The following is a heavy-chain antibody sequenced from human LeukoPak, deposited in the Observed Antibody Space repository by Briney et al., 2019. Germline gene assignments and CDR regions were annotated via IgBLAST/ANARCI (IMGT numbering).Heavy chain of an antibody. CDR3: AREGGSFLRYFDS. CDR2: ISSDESST. Sequence: GGSLRLSCAASGFTFSIYWMHWIRQAPGEGLVWVSRISSDESSTNYADSVKGRFTISRDNTKNTLYLQMNSLRAEDTAVYFCAREGGSFLRYFDSWGQGTLVTVSS. D-gene: IGHD1-26*01. V-gene: IGHV3-74*01. J-gene: IGHJ4*02. CDR1: GFTFSIYW.